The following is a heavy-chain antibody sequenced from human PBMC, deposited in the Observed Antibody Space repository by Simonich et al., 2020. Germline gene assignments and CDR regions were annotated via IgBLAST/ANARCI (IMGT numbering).Heavy chain of an antibody. CDR3: ARDRGTGVPMDY. D-gene: IGHD7-27*01. V-gene: IGHV3-21*01. Sequence: EVQLVESGGGLVKPGWSLRLSCAASGFTFSSYSMNWVRQAPGKEREWVSTISSSSSYIYYADSVKGRFTIARDNAKNSLYLQMNILRDEDTAVYYCARDRGTGVPMDYWGQGTLVTVSS. J-gene: IGHJ4*02. CDR1: GFTFSSYS. CDR2: ISSSSSYI.